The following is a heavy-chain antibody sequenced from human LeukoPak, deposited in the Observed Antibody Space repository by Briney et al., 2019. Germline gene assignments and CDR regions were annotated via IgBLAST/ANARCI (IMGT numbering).Heavy chain of an antibody. V-gene: IGHV3-30*02. CDR3: ARGYCSGGSCYPDY. Sequence: PGGSLRLSCAASGFTFSNYGMHWVRQAPDKGLEWVAFIQYDGSNQYYADSVKGRFTISRDNSKNTLFLQMNSLRAEDMAVYYCARGYCSGGSCYPDYWGQGTLVTVSS. D-gene: IGHD2-15*01. CDR1: GFTFSNYG. J-gene: IGHJ4*02. CDR2: IQYDGSNQ.